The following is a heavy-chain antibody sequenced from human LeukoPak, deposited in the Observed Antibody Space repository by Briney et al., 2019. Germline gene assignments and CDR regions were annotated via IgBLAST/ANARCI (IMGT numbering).Heavy chain of an antibody. CDR1: GGSITSFY. Sequence: SETLSLTCTVSGGSITSFYWSWIRQPPGKGPEWIGYIYYSGYTNYNPSLKSRVTISVDTSKNQFSLKLSSVTAADTAVYYCARHLAIMIGRDWFDPWGQGTLVTVSS. CDR2: IYYSGYT. J-gene: IGHJ5*02. V-gene: IGHV4-59*08. CDR3: ARHLAIMIGRDWFDP. D-gene: IGHD3-10*02.